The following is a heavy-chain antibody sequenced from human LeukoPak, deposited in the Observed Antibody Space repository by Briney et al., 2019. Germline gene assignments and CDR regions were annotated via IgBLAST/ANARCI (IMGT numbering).Heavy chain of an antibody. CDR3: ASRTGVY. J-gene: IGHJ4*02. V-gene: IGHV3-74*01. CDR2: INTDGSST. Sequence: PGGSLRLSCAASRFTLSSYWMHWVRQAPGKGLVWVSRINTDGSSTNYADSVKGRFTISRDNAMNTLYLQMNHLRAEDTAVYYCASRTGVYWGQGTLVSVSS. CDR1: RFTLSSYW. D-gene: IGHD1-14*01.